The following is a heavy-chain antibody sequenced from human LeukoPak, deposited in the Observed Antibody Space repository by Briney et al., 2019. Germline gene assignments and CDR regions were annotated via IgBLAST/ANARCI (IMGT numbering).Heavy chain of an antibody. V-gene: IGHV3-48*04. CDR2: ISISSSSI. CDR3: AREEWELRAAYLDY. D-gene: IGHD1-26*01. J-gene: IGHJ4*02. CDR1: GFTFSSYS. Sequence: PGGSLRLSCAASGFTFSSYSMHWVRQAPGKGLEWVSYISISSSSIYYADSVKGRFTISRDNAKNSLYLHMNSLRAEDTAVYYCAREEWELRAAYLDYWGQGTLVTVSS.